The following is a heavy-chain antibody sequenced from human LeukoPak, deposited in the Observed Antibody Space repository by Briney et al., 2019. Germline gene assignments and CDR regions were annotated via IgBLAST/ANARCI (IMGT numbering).Heavy chain of an antibody. D-gene: IGHD3-10*01. CDR1: GFTFTSYC. Sequence: GTSLRLSCAASGFTFTSYCMHWVRQAPGKGLDWVALITYDGSYKYYSDSVNGRFTISSDTSKNTLYLQMDSLRAEDTAVYYCARDLAPVVRASPMGYWGQGTLVTVSS. V-gene: IGHV3-30*03. CDR3: ARDLAPVVRASPMGY. CDR2: ITYDGSYK. J-gene: IGHJ4*02.